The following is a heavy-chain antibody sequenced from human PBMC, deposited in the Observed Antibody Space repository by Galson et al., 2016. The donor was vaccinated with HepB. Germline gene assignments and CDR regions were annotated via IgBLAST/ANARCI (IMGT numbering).Heavy chain of an antibody. CDR3: ARRLGVLWFGELPPPPGSFDP. D-gene: IGHD3-10*01. J-gene: IGHJ5*02. CDR2: IYPGDSDT. CDR1: GCSFTNYW. Sequence: QSGAEVKKPGESLNISCKASGCSFTNYWIGWVRQMPGKGLEWMGIIYPGDSDTRYSPSFQGQVTISADKSITTAYLQWSSLKASDTAMYSCARRLGVLWFGELPPPPGSFDPWGQGTLVTVSS. V-gene: IGHV5-51*01.